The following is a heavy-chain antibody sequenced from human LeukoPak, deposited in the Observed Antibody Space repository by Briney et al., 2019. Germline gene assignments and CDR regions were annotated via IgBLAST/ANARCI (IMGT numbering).Heavy chain of an antibody. CDR1: GHTLTQLS. CDR2: FHPEDGAP. J-gene: IGHJ4*02. CDR3: AAVRTGPQDFYDDTATRNPFDY. V-gene: IGHV1-24*01. Sequence: GGPVRVSCKVSGHTLTQLSIHRVRKAPGKGLGWVGDFHPEDGAPNFGQNFQGRITMTEDTSIDTAYLDLTSLTSDDTAVYFCAAVRTGPQDFYDDTATRNPFDYWGQGTLVIVSS. D-gene: IGHD5-18*01.